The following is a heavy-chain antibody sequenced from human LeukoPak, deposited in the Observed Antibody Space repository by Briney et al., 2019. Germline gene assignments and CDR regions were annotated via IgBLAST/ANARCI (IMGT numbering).Heavy chain of an antibody. Sequence: GASVKVSCKASGYTFTSYGISWVRQAPGQGLEWMGWTSAYNGNTNYAQKLQGRVTMTTDTSTSTAYMELRSLRSDDTAVYYCARDYPYYYGSGSFGSGMDVWGQGTTVTVSS. D-gene: IGHD3-10*01. CDR3: ARDYPYYYGSGSFGSGMDV. J-gene: IGHJ6*02. V-gene: IGHV1-18*01. CDR2: TSAYNGNT. CDR1: GYTFTSYG.